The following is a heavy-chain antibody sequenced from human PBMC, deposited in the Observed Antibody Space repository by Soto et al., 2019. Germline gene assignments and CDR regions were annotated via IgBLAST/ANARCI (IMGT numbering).Heavy chain of an antibody. CDR1: GGTFSSYA. D-gene: IGHD6-13*01. J-gene: IGHJ6*02. CDR2: IIPIFGTA. Sequence: QVQLVQSGAEVKKPGSSVKVSCKASGGTFSSYAISWVRQAPGQGLEWMGGIIPIFGTANYAQKFQGRVTIPADESTSTAYMELSSLRSEDTAVYYCARARIAAAGTYYYYGMDVWGQGTTVTVSS. V-gene: IGHV1-69*12. CDR3: ARARIAAAGTYYYYGMDV.